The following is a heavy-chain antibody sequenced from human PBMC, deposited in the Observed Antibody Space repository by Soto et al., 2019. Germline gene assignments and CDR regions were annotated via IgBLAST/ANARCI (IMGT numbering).Heavy chain of an antibody. CDR2: ISAYNGNT. CDR3: ARDPVRTRFLGFNWFDP. V-gene: IGHV1-18*01. CDR1: GYTFTSYG. D-gene: IGHD3-3*01. J-gene: IGHJ5*02. Sequence: ASVKVSCKASGYTFTSYGISWVRQAPGQGLEWMGWISAYNGNTNYAQKLQGRVTMTTDTSTSTAYMVLRSLRSDDTAVYYCARDPVRTRFLGFNWFDPWGQGTLVTVSS.